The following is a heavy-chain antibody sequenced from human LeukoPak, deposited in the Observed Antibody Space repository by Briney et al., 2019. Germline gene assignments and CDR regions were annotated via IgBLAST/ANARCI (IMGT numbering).Heavy chain of an antibody. J-gene: IGHJ4*02. CDR1: GYTLTELS. Sequence: GASVKVSCKVSGYTLTELSMHWVRQAPGKGLEWMGGFDPEDGETIYAQKFQGRVTMTGDTSTDTAYMELSSLRSDDTAVYYCATDPYSSSPGGHWGQGTLVTVSS. CDR2: FDPEDGET. V-gene: IGHV1-24*01. D-gene: IGHD6-13*01. CDR3: ATDPYSSSPGGH.